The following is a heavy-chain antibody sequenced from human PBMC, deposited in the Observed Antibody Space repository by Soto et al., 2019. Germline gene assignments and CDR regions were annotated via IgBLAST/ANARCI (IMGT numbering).Heavy chain of an antibody. CDR3: ARSPVFFFFQAEDGIRDL. D-gene: IGHD2-21*01. J-gene: IGHJ2*01. V-gene: IGHV4-39*01. Sequence: PGKGLEWIGSIYYSGSTYYNPSLTSRVPISVATSKNKFSLKPSTVTAADTAVYYCARSPVFFFFQAEDGIRDL. CDR2: IYYSGST.